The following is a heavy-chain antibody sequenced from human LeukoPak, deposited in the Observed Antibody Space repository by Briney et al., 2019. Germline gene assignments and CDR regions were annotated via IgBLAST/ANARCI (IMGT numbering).Heavy chain of an antibody. V-gene: IGHV3-23*01. CDR3: ATLSYDVWTGINWFDP. CDR1: GFIFSSYA. Sequence: GGSLRLSCAASGFIFSSYAISWVRQAPGKGLEWVSGIRTSGDTFYADSVKGRFAISRDISKNTVYLQMNSLRAEDSAVYYCATLSYDVWTGINWFDPWGQGTLVTVSS. D-gene: IGHD3-3*01. CDR2: IRTSGDT. J-gene: IGHJ5*02.